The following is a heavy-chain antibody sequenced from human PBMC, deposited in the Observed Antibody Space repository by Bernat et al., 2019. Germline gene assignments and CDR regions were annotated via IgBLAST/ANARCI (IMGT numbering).Heavy chain of an antibody. V-gene: IGHV1-18*01. CDR2: ISAYDGNT. Sequence: QVQLVQSGAEVKKPGASVKVSCKASGYTFTRYGFSWVRQAPGQGLEWMAWISAYDGNTKYAQKLQGRVTVTTDTSTSTAYMELRSLRSDDTAVYYCAMQIRYDQYYFDYWGQGTLVTVSS. J-gene: IGHJ4*02. D-gene: IGHD5-12*01. CDR3: AMQIRYDQYYFDY. CDR1: GYTFTRYG.